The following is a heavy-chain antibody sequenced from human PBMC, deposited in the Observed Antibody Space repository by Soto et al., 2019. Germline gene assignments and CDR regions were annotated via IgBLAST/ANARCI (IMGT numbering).Heavy chain of an antibody. D-gene: IGHD3-3*01. CDR3: ARVVRFLEDALLGNYYCGMDV. CDR1: GGTFSSYA. CDR2: ISHIFGTA. V-gene: IGHV1-69*01. J-gene: IGHJ6*02. Sequence: QVQLVQSGAEVKKPWSSVTVSCKASGGTFSSYAISWVRQAPGQGLEWMGGISHIFGTANYAQKFQGRVTITADESTSTAYMELSSLRSEDTAVYYCARVVRFLEDALLGNYYCGMDVWGQGTTVTVSS.